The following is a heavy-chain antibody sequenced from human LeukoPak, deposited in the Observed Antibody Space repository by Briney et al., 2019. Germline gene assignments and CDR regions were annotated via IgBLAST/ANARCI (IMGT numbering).Heavy chain of an antibody. J-gene: IGHJ5*02. V-gene: IGHV3-30*18. Sequence: PGRSLRLSCAASGFTFSSYGMHWVRQAPGKGLEWVAVIPYDGSNKYYADSVKGRFTISRDNSKNTLYLQMNSLRAEDTAVYHCAKGVIRGVISWFDPWGQGTLVTVSS. CDR3: AKGVIRGVISWFDP. CDR2: IPYDGSNK. CDR1: GFTFSSYG. D-gene: IGHD3-10*01.